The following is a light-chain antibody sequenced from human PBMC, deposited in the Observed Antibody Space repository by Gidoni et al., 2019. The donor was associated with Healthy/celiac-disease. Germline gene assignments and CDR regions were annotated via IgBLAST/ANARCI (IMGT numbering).Light chain of an antibody. Sequence: DIQMTQSPSTLSASVGDRVTITCRASQSISSWLAWYQQKPRKAHKLLIYKASSLESGDPSRFSGSGSGTEFTLTISSLQPDDFATYYCQHLWTFGQGTKVEIK. CDR1: QSISSW. V-gene: IGKV1-5*03. J-gene: IGKJ1*01. CDR2: KAS. CDR3: QHLWT.